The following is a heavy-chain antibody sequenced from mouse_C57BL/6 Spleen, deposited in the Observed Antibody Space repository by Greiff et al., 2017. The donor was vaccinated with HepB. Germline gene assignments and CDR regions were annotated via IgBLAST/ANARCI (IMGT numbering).Heavy chain of an antibody. Sequence: VKLVESGPGLVAPSQSLSITCTVSGFSLTSYAISWVRQPPGKGLEWLGVIWTGGGTTYNSAPISRLSISKDNSKSQVFLKMNSLQTDDTARYYCARGYPYYAMDYWGQGTSVTVSS. CDR2: IWTGGGT. J-gene: IGHJ4*01. CDR3: ARGYPYYAMDY. CDR1: GFSLTSYA. D-gene: IGHD2-14*01. V-gene: IGHV2-9-1*01.